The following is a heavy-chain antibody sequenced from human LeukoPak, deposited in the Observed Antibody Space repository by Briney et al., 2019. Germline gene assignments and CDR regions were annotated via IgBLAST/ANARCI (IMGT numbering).Heavy chain of an antibody. V-gene: IGHV3-20*04. CDR1: GFTFDDCG. CDR3: ARGARGVSGYYFDF. CDR2: INWNGGST. D-gene: IGHD3-10*01. Sequence: GGSLRLSCAASGFTFDDCGMSWVRQAPGKGLEWVSGINWNGGSTGYADSVKGRFTISRDNAKNSLYLQMNSLRAEDTALYYCARGARGVSGYYFDFWGQGTPVTVSS. J-gene: IGHJ4*02.